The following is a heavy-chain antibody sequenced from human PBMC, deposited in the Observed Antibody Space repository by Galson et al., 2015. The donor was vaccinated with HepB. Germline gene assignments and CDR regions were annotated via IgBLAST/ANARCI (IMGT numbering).Heavy chain of an antibody. J-gene: IGHJ4*02. Sequence: SLRLSCAASGFTFNNYGMFWVRQAPGKGQEWVASIIQDGSEKYYVTSVKGRFTISRDNAKNSLYLQMNSLRTEDTAIYFCSRSLDSWGQGSVVTVSS. CDR2: IIQDGSEK. CDR3: SRSLDS. CDR1: GFTFNNYG. V-gene: IGHV3-7*03.